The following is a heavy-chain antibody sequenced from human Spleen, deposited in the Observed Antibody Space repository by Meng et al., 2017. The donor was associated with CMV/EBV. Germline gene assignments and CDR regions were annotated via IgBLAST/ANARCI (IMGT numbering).Heavy chain of an antibody. D-gene: IGHD3-3*01. Sequence: GESLKISCAASGFTFSSYALHWVRQAPGKGLEWVAVISYDGGNKYYADSVKGRFTISRGNSKNTLYLQMNSLRSEDTAVYYCARDSDDYDFWSAYYTDAFDFWGQGTMVTVSS. CDR3: ARDSDDYDFWSAYYTDAFDF. J-gene: IGHJ3*01. CDR1: GFTFSSYA. V-gene: IGHV3-30-3*01. CDR2: ISYDGGNK.